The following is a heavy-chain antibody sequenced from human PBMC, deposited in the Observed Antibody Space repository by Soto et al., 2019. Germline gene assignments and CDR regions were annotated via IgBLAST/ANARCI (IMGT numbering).Heavy chain of an antibody. J-gene: IGHJ5*02. CDR2: ISSSGSTI. CDR1: GFTFRSYS. Sequence: GGSLRLSCAGSGFTFRSYSMNGVRQAPGKGLEWVSFISSSGSTISYADSVKGRFTISRDNAKNSLYLQMNSLRDEDTAVYYCAREWNPLNWFDPWGQGTLVTVSS. CDR3: AREWNPLNWFDP. D-gene: IGHD1-1*01. V-gene: IGHV3-48*02.